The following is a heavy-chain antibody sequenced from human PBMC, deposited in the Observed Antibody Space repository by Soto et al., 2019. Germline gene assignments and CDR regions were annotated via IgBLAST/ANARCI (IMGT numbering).Heavy chain of an antibody. J-gene: IGHJ4*02. CDR1: GYSFTIYW. Sequence: GESLKISCNGAGYSFTIYWIGWVRQMPGKGLEWMGIIYPGDSDTRYSPSFQGQVTISADNSISTAYLQWSSLKASDTAMYYGARGDTAPSVDYWGQGTLVTVSS. V-gene: IGHV5-51*01. CDR3: ARGDTAPSVDY. CDR2: IYPGDSDT. D-gene: IGHD5-18*01.